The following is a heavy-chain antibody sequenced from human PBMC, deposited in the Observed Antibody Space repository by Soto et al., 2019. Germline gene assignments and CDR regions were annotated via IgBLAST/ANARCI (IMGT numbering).Heavy chain of an antibody. Sequence: PSETLSLTCAVYGGSFSGYYWSWIRQPPGKGLEWIGEINHSGSTNYNPSLKSRVTISVDTSKNQFSLKLSSVIAADTAVYYCARGGWVLRYFYWLPRPYYYYGMDVWGQGATVTVSS. CDR2: INHSGST. J-gene: IGHJ6*02. V-gene: IGHV4-34*01. CDR3: ARGGWVLRYFYWLPRPYYYYGMDV. D-gene: IGHD3-9*01. CDR1: GGSFSGYY.